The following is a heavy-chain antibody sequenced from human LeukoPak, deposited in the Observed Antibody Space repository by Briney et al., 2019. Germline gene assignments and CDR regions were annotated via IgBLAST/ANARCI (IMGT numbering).Heavy chain of an antibody. CDR1: GFTFSSYS. CDR2: ISSSSSYI. CDR3: ARDYYDSSGYYYLDY. Sequence: GGSLRLSCAASGFTFSSYSMNWVRQAPAKGMEWVSSISSSSSYIYYADSVKGRFTISRDNAKNSLYLQMNSLRAEDTAVYYCARDYYDSSGYYYLDYWGQGTLVTVSS. V-gene: IGHV3-21*01. J-gene: IGHJ4*02. D-gene: IGHD3-22*01.